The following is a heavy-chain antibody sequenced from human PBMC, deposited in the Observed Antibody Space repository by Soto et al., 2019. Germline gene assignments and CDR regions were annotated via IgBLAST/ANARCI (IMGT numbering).Heavy chain of an antibody. CDR3: ARDLQGVVAVPCDY. CDR1: GFTFSSYS. D-gene: IGHD2-15*01. V-gene: IGHV3-21*01. J-gene: IGHJ4*02. Sequence: EVQLVESGGGLVKPGWSLRLSCAASGFTFSSYSMNWGRQDPGKVLEWVSSISSSSSYIYYADSVKGRFTISRDNAKNSLYLQMNSLRAEDTAVDYCARDLQGVVAVPCDYWGQGTLVTVSS. CDR2: ISSSSSYI.